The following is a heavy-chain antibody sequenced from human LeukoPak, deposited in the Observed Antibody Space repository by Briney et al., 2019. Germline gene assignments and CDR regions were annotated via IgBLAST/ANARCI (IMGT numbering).Heavy chain of an antibody. V-gene: IGHV4-31*03. CDR1: GYSISSGYY. J-gene: IGHJ4*02. CDR2: IYYSGST. D-gene: IGHD2-2*01. Sequence: SETLSLTCSVSGYSISSGYYWSWIRQHPGKGLEWIGYIYYSGSTYYNPSLKSRITISVDTSKNQFSLKLSSVTAADTAVYYCARGFAGSSTSYAYPFGYWGQGTLVTVSS. CDR3: ARGFAGSSTSYAYPFGY.